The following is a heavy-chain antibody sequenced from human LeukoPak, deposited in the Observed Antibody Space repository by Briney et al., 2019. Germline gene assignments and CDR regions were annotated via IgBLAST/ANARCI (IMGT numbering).Heavy chain of an antibody. J-gene: IGHJ6*02. CDR2: INPNSGGT. Sequence: SVKVSCKASGYTFTGYYMHWVRQAPGQGLEWMGWINPNSGGTNYAQKFQGRVTMTRDTSISTAYMELSRLRSDDTAVYYCARDIHPYYDFWSGYFLYVWGQGTTVTVSS. D-gene: IGHD3-3*01. CDR1: GYTFTGYY. V-gene: IGHV1-2*02. CDR3: ARDIHPYYDFWSGYFLYV.